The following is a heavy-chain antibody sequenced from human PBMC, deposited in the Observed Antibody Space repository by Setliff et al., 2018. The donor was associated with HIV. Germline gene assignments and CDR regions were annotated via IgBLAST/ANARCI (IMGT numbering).Heavy chain of an antibody. V-gene: IGHV4-34*01. J-gene: IGHJ5*02. CDR2: INHSGST. D-gene: IGHD3-3*01. Sequence: PSETLSLTCAVYGGSFSAYHWSWIRQTPGKGLEWLGEINHSGSTAYNLALESRVSMSIDTSKNQFSLKLTSVTAADTAIYYCARGRDYTGSWFRPFYLDLWGHGNLVTVSS. CDR1: GGSFSAYH. CDR3: ARGRDYTGSWFRPFYLDL.